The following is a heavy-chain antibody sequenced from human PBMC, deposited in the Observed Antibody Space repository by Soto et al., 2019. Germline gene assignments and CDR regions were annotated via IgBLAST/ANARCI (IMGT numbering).Heavy chain of an antibody. V-gene: IGHV4-31*03. CDR2: IYYSGST. CDR3: ASNMVRGVIWVDI. J-gene: IGHJ3*02. Sequence: SSETLSLTCTVSGGSISSGVYYWSWIRQHPGKGLEWIGYIYYSGSTYYNPSLKSRVTISVDTSKNQFSLKLSSVTAADTAVYYCASNMVRGVIWVDIWSQGTMVTVSS. CDR1: GGSISSGVYY. D-gene: IGHD3-10*01.